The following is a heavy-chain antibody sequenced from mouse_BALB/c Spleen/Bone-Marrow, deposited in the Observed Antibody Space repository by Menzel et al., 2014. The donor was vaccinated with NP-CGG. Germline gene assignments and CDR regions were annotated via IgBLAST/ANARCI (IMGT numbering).Heavy chain of an antibody. V-gene: IGHV1S81*02. CDR2: INPSNGRT. Sequence: QVQLQQSGAELVKPGASVKRSCKASGYTFTRYWMHWVKQRPGQGLEWIGEINPSNGRTNYNEKFKSKATLTVDKSSNTAYMQLSSLTSEDSAVYYCARWLLQYFDVWGAGTTVTVSS. CDR3: ARWLLQYFDV. CDR1: GYTFTRYW. J-gene: IGHJ1*01. D-gene: IGHD2-3*01.